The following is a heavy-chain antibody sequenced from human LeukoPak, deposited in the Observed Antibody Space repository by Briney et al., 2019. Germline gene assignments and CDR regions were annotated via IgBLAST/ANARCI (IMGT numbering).Heavy chain of an antibody. D-gene: IGHD3-22*01. J-gene: IGHJ3*02. CDR1: GFTVSSNY. Sequence: GGSLRLSCAGSGFTVSSNYMSWVRQAPGKGLEWVSVFYSGGSTYYADSLKGRFTISRDNSKNTVYLQMNSLRVEDTAVYYCASKAYYDSAGYYSDGFDIWGQGTMVTVSS. V-gene: IGHV3-66*01. CDR3: ASKAYYDSAGYYSDGFDI. CDR2: FYSGGST.